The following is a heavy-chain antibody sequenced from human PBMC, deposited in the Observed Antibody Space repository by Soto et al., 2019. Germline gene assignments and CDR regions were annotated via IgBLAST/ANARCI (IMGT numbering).Heavy chain of an antibody. CDR3: ARGGISSSEGLDY. J-gene: IGHJ4*02. V-gene: IGHV1-18*01. CDR1: GYTFTNHG. Sequence: XSVKVTCKASGYTFTNHGIIWVRQAPGEGLEWMGWISPYNGDTNNAQKFQGRVTMTTDTPTNTGFMELTRLTSDDTAVYYCARGGISSSEGLDYWGQGTLVTV. CDR2: ISPYNGDT. D-gene: IGHD6-13*01.